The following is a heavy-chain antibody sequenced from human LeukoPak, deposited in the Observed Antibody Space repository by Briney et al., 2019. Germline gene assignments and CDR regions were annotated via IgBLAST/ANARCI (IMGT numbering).Heavy chain of an antibody. CDR1: GGTFSSYA. CDR2: IIPIFGTA. D-gene: IGHD3-3*01. Sequence: SVKVSCKASGGTFSSYAISWVRQAPGQGLEWMGGIIPIFGTANYAQKFQGRVTITTDESTSTAYMELSSLRSEDTAVYYCARDIGGINNWFDPWGQGTLVTVTS. V-gene: IGHV1-69*05. J-gene: IGHJ5*02. CDR3: ARDIGGINNWFDP.